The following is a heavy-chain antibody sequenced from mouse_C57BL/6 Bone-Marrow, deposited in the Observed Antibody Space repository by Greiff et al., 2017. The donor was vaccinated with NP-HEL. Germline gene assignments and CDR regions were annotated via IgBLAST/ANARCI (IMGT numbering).Heavy chain of an antibody. CDR3: AREGVVPNWYFDV. CDR1: GFTFSDYY. CDR2: INYDGSST. Sequence: EVQVVESEGGLVQPGSSMKLSCTASGFTFSDYYMAWVRQVPEKGLEWVANINYDGSSTYYLDSLKSRFIISRDNAKNILYLQMSSLKSEDTATYYCAREGVVPNWYFDVWGTGTTVTVSS. V-gene: IGHV5-16*01. J-gene: IGHJ1*03. D-gene: IGHD1-1*01.